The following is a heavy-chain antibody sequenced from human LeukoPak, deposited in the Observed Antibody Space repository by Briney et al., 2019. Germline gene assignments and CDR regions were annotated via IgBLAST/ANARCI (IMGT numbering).Heavy chain of an antibody. D-gene: IGHD1-26*01. CDR3: TRRPEGHSGSFPPRHWAPTYYYYYMDV. Sequence: GGSLRLSCTASGFTFGDYAMSWVRQAPGKGLEWVGFIRSKAYGGTTEYAASVKGRFTISRDDSKSIAYLQMNSLKTEDTAVYYCTRRPEGHSGSFPPRHWAPTYYYYYMDVWGKGTTVTVSS. CDR1: GFTFGDYA. J-gene: IGHJ6*03. CDR2: IRSKAYGGTT. V-gene: IGHV3-49*04.